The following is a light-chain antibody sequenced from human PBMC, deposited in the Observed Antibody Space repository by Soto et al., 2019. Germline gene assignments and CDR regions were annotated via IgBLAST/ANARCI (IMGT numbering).Light chain of an antibody. V-gene: IGLV2-14*01. CDR2: EVT. CDR3: SSFTSSSTPVV. CDR1: GSDIGAYNY. Sequence: QSVLTQPASVSGSPGQSITISCTASGSDIGAYNYVSWYQQHPGKAPKLMIFEVTNRPSGVSDRFSGSKSGNTASLTISSLQAEDEGNYYYSSFTSSSTPVVFGGGTKLTVL. J-gene: IGLJ2*01.